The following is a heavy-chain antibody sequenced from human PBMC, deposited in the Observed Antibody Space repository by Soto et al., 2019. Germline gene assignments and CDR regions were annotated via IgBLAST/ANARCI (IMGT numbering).Heavy chain of an antibody. CDR3: ARVPYVYCSGGSCYVGS. J-gene: IGHJ4*02. V-gene: IGHV1-8*01. D-gene: IGHD2-15*01. Sequence: XSVKVSCKASVYTFTSYDINWVRQATGQGLEWMGWMNPNSGNTGYAQKFQGRVTMTRNTSISTAYMELSSLRSEDTAVYYCARVPYVYCSGGSCYVGSWGQGTLVTVSS. CDR1: VYTFTSYD. CDR2: MNPNSGNT.